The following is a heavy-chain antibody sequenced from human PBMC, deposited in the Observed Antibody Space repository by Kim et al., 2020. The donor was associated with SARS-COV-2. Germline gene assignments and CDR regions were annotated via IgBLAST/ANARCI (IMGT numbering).Heavy chain of an antibody. D-gene: IGHD2-15*01. CDR2: SDPSDSYT. J-gene: IGHJ4*02. CDR3: ARSPGRYCSGGSCYSGY. Sequence: GESLKISCKGSGYSFTSYWISWVRQMPGKGLEWMGRSDPSDSYTNYSPSFQGHVTISADKSISTAYLQWSSLKASDTAMYYCARSPGRYCSGGSCYSGYWGQGTLVTVSS. V-gene: IGHV5-10-1*01. CDR1: GYSFTSYW.